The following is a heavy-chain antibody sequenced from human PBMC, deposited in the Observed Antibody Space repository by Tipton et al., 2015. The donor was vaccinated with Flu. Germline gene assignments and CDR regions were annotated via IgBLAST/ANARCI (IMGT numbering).Heavy chain of an antibody. CDR3: VRYSSGWPNCFDT. V-gene: IGHV5-51*03. Sequence: VQLVQSGAEVKKSGESLQISCKATGYIFINYRIAWVRQMPGKGLEWMGNIYPGHSDTNYSPAFQGQVTISVDKSISAAFLQWSSLKASDSAMYYCVRYSSGWPNCFDTWGQGTLVTVSS. CDR1: GYIFINYR. J-gene: IGHJ5*02. CDR2: IYPGHSDT. D-gene: IGHD6-19*01.